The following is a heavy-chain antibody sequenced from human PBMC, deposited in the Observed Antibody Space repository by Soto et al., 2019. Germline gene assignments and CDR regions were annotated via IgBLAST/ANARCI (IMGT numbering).Heavy chain of an antibody. CDR1: GFTFSSYS. D-gene: IGHD2-2*01. CDR2: ISSSSSYI. J-gene: IGHJ4*02. CDR3: ARGVVVVPAASLLYYFDY. V-gene: IGHV3-21*01. Sequence: PGGSLRLSCAASGFTFSSYSMNWVRQAPGKGLEWVSSISSSSSYIYYADSVKGRFTISRDNAKNSLYLQMNSLRAEDTAVYYCARGVVVVPAASLLYYFDYWGQGTLVTVSS.